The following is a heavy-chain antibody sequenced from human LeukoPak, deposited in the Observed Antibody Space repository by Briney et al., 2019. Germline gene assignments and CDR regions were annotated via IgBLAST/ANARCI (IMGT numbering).Heavy chain of an antibody. CDR1: GFTFSTYW. V-gene: IGHV3-7*01. CDR2: IKQDGSEK. D-gene: IGHD6-19*01. CDR3: ARTSSGFWAPFDS. Sequence: QTGGSLRLSCAASGFTFSTYWMSWVRQAPGKGLEWVANIKQDGSEKYYVDSVKGRFTISRDNAKNSLYLQIHSLRPEDTAVYYCARTSSGFWAPFDSWGQGTLVTVSS. J-gene: IGHJ4*02.